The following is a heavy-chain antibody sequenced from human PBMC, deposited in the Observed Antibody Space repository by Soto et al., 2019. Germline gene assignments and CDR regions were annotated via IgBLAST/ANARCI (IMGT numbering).Heavy chain of an antibody. Sequence: GLDLEWLALIYWDDDKRYSPSLKSRLTITKDTSKNQVVLTMTNMDPVDTAPYYCAHRRGAPGHFDYWGQGTLVTVSS. J-gene: IGHJ4*02. CDR3: AHRRGAPGHFDY. D-gene: IGHD2-2*01. V-gene: IGHV2-5*02. CDR2: IYWDDDK.